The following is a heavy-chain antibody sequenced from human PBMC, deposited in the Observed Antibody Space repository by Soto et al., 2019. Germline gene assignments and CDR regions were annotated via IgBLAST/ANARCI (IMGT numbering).Heavy chain of an antibody. CDR1: GFTFSSYA. J-gene: IGHJ6*02. D-gene: IGHD2-21*02. CDR3: ANLLSCGGDCYSDDYYYYGMDV. V-gene: IGHV3-23*01. Sequence: GGSLRLSCAASGFTFSSYAMSWVRQAPGKGLEWVSAISGSGGSTYYADSVKGRFTISRDNSKNTLYLQMNSLRAEDTAVYYCANLLSCGGDCYSDDYYYYGMDVWGQGTTVTVSS. CDR2: ISGSGGST.